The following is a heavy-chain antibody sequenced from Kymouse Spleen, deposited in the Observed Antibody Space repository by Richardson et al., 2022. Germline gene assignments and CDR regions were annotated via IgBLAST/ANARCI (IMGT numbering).Heavy chain of an antibody. V-gene: IGHV3-33*01. CDR3: ARDGGSGSYPFYYYYGMDV. J-gene: IGHJ6*02. CDR1: GFTFSSYG. D-gene: IGHD3-10*01. Sequence: QVQLVESGGGVVQPGRSLRLSCAASGFTFSSYGMHWVRQAPGKGLEWVAVIWYDGSNKYYADSVKGRFTISRDNSKNTLYLQMNSLRAEDTAVYYCARDGGSGSYPFYYYYGMDVWGQGTTVTVSS. CDR2: IWYDGSNK.